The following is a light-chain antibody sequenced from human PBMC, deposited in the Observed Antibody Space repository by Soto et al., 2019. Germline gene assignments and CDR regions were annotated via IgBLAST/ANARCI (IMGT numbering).Light chain of an antibody. CDR1: QSINSY. V-gene: IGKV1-39*01. CDR3: QQSYSTPPT. Sequence: DIQMTQSPSSLSASVGDRVTITCRASQSINSYLNWYQQKPGKAPKVLIYAASSLQSGVPSRFSGSGFGTDFTLTISSLQPEDFATYYCQQSYSTPPTFGQGTKVEIK. J-gene: IGKJ1*01. CDR2: AAS.